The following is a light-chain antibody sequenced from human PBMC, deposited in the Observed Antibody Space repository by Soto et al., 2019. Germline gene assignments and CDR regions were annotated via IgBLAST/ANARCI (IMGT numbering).Light chain of an antibody. CDR1: SSNIGAGYD. V-gene: IGLV1-40*01. J-gene: IGLJ2*01. CDR2: GNS. CDR3: QSYDSSLSGYVV. Sequence: QSVLTQPPSVSGAPGQRVTISCTGSSSNIGAGYDVHWYQQLPGTAPKHLIYGNSNRPSGVPDRFSGSKSGTSASLAITGLQAEDEADYYCQSYDSSLSGYVVFGGGPKLTVL.